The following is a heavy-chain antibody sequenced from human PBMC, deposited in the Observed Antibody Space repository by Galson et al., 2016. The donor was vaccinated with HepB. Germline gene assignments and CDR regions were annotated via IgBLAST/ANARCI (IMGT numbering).Heavy chain of an antibody. CDR2: ICPTGST. CDR3: ARDRGSAAGFDY. D-gene: IGHD6-13*01. Sequence: SETLSLTCNVSGGSISSFKCLSWVRQPPGKGLEWIGEICPTGSTNYNPSLKSRVTISVDTSKNQFSLQLRSVTAADTAVYYCARDRGSAAGFDYWGQGTLVTVSS. V-gene: IGHV4-4*02. J-gene: IGHJ4*02. CDR1: GGSISSFKC.